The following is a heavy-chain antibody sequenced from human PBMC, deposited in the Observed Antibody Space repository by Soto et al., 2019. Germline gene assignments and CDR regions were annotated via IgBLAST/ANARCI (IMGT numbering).Heavy chain of an antibody. D-gene: IGHD3-22*01. J-gene: IGHJ4*02. V-gene: IGHV4-4*07. CDR1: GGSISSYY. CDR2: IYNGGNT. CDR3: ARTGKSSGYWYFDY. Sequence: SETLSLTCTVSGGSISSYYWSWIRQSAGKGLEWIGRIYNGGNTQYNPSLKSRVTMSADTSKNQFSLKLSSVTAADTAVYYCARTGKSSGYWYFDYWGQGTLVTVSS.